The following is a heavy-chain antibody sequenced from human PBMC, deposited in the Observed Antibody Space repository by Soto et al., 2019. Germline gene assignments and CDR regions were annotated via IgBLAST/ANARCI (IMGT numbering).Heavy chain of an antibody. Sequence: GWSLRLSCAASGFTLSSYNMNWVRPAPGKGLEWVSSISSSVSYIFYADSVKGRFTISRDNTKNSLYLQMNSLRAEDTAVYYCARAPSGSYTFDYWGQGTLVTVSS. CDR3: ARAPSGSYTFDY. D-gene: IGHD1-26*01. V-gene: IGHV3-21*01. CDR1: GFTLSSYN. J-gene: IGHJ4*02. CDR2: ISSSVSYI.